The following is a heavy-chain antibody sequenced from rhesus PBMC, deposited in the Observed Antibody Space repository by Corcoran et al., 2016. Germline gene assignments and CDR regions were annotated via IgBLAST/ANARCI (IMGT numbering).Heavy chain of an antibody. CDR1: GGSFSGYA. D-gene: IGHD5-24*01. CDR3: ARGRRYGGYSN. V-gene: IGHV4-165*01. Sequence: QVQLQESGPSLVKPSETLSLTCAVPGGSFSGYAWVWIRQPPGKGLEWVGDIRGSSGSTDYDPSLKSRVTISTDTSKNQFSLKLRFVTGADTAVYYCARGRRYGGYSNWGQGVLVTVSS. CDR2: IRGSSGST. J-gene: IGHJ4*01.